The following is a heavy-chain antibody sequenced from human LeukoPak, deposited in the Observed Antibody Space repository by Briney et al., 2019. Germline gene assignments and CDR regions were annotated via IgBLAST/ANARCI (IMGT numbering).Heavy chain of an antibody. D-gene: IGHD3-10*01. V-gene: IGHV4-38-2*02. J-gene: IGHJ2*01. CDR2: IYHSGNT. CDR3: ARHLYYSASAFWYIDL. Sequence: TSETLSLTCTVSGYSISSGYYWGWIRQPPGQGLEWIGSIYHSGNTYYKSSLKSRVTVSIDTSKNEFSLILTSVTAADTAEYYCARHLYYSASAFWYIDLWGRGTLVIVSP. CDR1: GYSISSGYY.